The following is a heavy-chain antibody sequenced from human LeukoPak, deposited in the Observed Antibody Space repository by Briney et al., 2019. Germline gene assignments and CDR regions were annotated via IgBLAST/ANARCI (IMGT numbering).Heavy chain of an antibody. CDR1: GYTFTGYS. D-gene: IGHD6-13*01. J-gene: IGHJ6*02. CDR2: INPNSGGT. Sequence: ASVKVSCKASGYTFTGYSIHWVRQAPGQGLEWRGWINPNSGGTNYAQKFQGRVTMTRDTSINTAYMELSRLRSDDTAVYYCARDYRFFQEQVGPYYSYGLDVWGQGITVTVSS. CDR3: ARDYRFFQEQVGPYYSYGLDV. V-gene: IGHV1-2*02.